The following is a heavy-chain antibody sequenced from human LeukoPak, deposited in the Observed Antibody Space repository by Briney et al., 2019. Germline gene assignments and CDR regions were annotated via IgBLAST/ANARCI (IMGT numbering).Heavy chain of an antibody. D-gene: IGHD4-23*01. J-gene: IGHJ6*03. CDR1: GGSFSGYY. CDR2: INHSGST. Sequence: SETLSLTYAVYGGSFSGYYWSWIRQPPGKGLEWIGEINHSGSTNYNPSLKSRVTISVDTSKNQFSLKLSSVTAADTAVYYCARSVVTLGHRYYYYYYMDVWGKGTTVTISS. CDR3: ARSVVTLGHRYYYYYYMDV. V-gene: IGHV4-34*01.